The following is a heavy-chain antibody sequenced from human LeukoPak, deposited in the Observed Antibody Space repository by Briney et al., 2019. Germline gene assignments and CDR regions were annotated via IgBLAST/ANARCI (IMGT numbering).Heavy chain of an antibody. Sequence: QPGGSLRLSCAASGFTFSSYAMSWVRQAPGKGLEWVSAIGDTTYYADSVEGRFTIFRDNSKNTLYLQMNSLRAEDAAIYYCAKAFAFVGANFFDYWGQGTLVTVSS. D-gene: IGHD1-26*01. CDR2: IGDTT. J-gene: IGHJ4*02. CDR3: AKAFAFVGANFFDY. V-gene: IGHV3-23*01. CDR1: GFTFSSYA.